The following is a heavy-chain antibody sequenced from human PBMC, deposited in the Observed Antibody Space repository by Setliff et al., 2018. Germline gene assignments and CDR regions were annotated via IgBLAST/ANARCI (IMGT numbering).Heavy chain of an antibody. CDR2: IYYGGST. J-gene: IGHJ4*02. CDR1: GFTFSTYG. V-gene: IGHV4-59*08. Sequence: GSLRLSCAASGFTFSTYGLNWVRQAPGKGLEWIGYIYYGGSTNYNPSLNSRVAISVDTSENQFSLKLSSVTAADTAVYYCARPLAGYWGQGTLVTVSS. CDR3: ARPLAGY.